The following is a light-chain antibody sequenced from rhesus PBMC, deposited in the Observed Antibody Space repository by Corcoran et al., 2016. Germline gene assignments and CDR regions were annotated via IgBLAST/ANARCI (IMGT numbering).Light chain of an antibody. CDR2: KAS. CDR1: QGISSW. CDR3: QQYSSGPFT. V-gene: IGKV1-22*01. J-gene: IGKJ3*01. Sequence: DIQMTQSPSSLSASVGDTVTITCRASQGISSWLAWYQQKPGKAPKLLIHKASRLQSGVPSRFSGSGSGTDFPLTISILHSEDFATYYCQQYSSGPFTFGPGTKLDIK.